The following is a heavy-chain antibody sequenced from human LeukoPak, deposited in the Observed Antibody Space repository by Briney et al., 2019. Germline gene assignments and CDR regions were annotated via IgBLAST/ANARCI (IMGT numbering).Heavy chain of an antibody. J-gene: IGHJ2*01. CDR2: INPNSGGT. Sequence: ASVKVSCTASGYTFTGYYMHWVRQAPGQGLEWMGWINPNSGGTNYAQKFQGWVTMTRDTSISTAYMELSRLRSDDTAVYYCARGSTLLKGNYWYFDLWGRGTLVTVSS. V-gene: IGHV1-2*04. CDR3: ARGSTLLKGNYWYFDL. CDR1: GYTFTGYY. D-gene: IGHD2-15*01.